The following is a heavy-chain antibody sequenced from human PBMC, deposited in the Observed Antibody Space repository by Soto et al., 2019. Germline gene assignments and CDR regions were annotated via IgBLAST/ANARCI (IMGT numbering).Heavy chain of an antibody. CDR3: ARTRRY. J-gene: IGHJ4*02. V-gene: IGHV4-31*03. CDR2: IYYIGRT. CDR1: GGFISSGCYY. Sequence: QVQLHESGPGLVKPSQTLSLTCTVSGGFISSGCYYWSWIRQHPGKGLEWIGYIYYIGRTYYNPSLMSRVTISVDTSKNQFSFKLSSVTDEDTAVYYWARTRRYWGQGTLVKVSA.